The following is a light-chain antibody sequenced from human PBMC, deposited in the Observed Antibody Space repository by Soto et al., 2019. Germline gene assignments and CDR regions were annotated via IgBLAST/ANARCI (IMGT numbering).Light chain of an antibody. CDR1: QNLSRYF. J-gene: IGKJ1*01. CDR3: QQDGDSPT. Sequence: VLEKNTGEVLLSGGDRASLSCRARQNLSRYFLAWYQHKPGQAPRLLISGASRRATGFPDRFIGSGSGTDFSLSSIRLEPEEFSVYYCQQDGDSPTIGQGTKVDIK. V-gene: IGKV3-20*01. CDR2: GAS.